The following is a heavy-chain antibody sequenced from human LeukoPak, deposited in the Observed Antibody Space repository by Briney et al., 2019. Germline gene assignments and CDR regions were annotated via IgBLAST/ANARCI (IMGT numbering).Heavy chain of an antibody. CDR3: ARRYSSSSGASDAFDM. D-gene: IGHD6-6*01. CDR2: VYPDDSES. Sequence: GASLQISCKGSGYSFTSYWIGWVRQLPGKGLEWMGIVYPDDSESRYSPSFQGQVTISADKSVSTAYLQWSSLKASDTAMYYCARRYSSSSGASDAFDMWGQGTMVSVSS. J-gene: IGHJ3*02. CDR1: GYSFTSYW. V-gene: IGHV5-51*01.